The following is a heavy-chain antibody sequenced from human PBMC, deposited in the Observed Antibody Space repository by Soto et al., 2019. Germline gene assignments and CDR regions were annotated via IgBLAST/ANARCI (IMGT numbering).Heavy chain of an antibody. V-gene: IGHV2-5*02. Sequence: QITLKESGPTLVRPTQTRTLTCSFSGFSLNTNGMGVGWIRQPPGKALEWLAFIYWDEDKRYSPSLKTRLTVTTDTSKNEVVLTLTNLDPLDTGTYCCAGWNYESGLDVWGQGTTVTVSS. J-gene: IGHJ6*02. D-gene: IGHD1-7*01. CDR3: AGWNYESGLDV. CDR1: GFSLNTNGMG. CDR2: IYWDEDK.